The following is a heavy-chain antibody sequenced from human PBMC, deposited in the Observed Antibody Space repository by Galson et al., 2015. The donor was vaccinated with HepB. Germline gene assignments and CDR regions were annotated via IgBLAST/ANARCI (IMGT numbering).Heavy chain of an antibody. Sequence: QSGAEVKKPGESLRISCKASGSTFTSYGISWVRQAPGQGLEWMGWISAYNGNTNYAQKLQGRVTMTTDTSTSTAYMELRSLRSDDTAVYYCARGGGTYSSSWSTRRGWFDPWGQGTLVTVSS. CDR1: GSTFTSYG. CDR2: ISAYNGNT. CDR3: ARGGGTYSSSWSTRRGWFDP. J-gene: IGHJ5*02. D-gene: IGHD6-13*01. V-gene: IGHV1-18*04.